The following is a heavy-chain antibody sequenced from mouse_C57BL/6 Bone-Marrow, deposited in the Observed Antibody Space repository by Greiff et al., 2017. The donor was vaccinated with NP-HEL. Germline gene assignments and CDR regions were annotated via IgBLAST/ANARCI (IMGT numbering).Heavy chain of an antibody. V-gene: IGHV5-17*01. J-gene: IGHJ3*01. CDR3: ARPTFYYYGSSWFAY. CDR1: GFTFSDYG. Sequence: EVKLVESGGGLVKPGGSLKLSCAASGFTFSDYGMHWVRQAPEKGLEWVAYISSGSSTIYYADTVKGRFTISRDNAKNNLFLQMTSLRSEDTAMYYCARPTFYYYGSSWFAYWGQGTLVTVSA. CDR2: ISSGSSTI. D-gene: IGHD1-1*01.